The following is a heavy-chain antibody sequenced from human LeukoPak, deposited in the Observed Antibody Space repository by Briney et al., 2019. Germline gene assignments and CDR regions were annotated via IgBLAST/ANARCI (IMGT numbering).Heavy chain of an antibody. CDR2: ISSSGSTI. CDR1: GFTFSDYY. J-gene: IGHJ4*02. D-gene: IGHD6-13*01. Sequence: PGGSLRLYCAASGFTFSDYYMSWIRQAPGKGLEWVSYISSSGSTIYYADSVKGRFTISRDNAKNSLYLQMNSLRAEDTAVYYCARGSSSWYEVVWTPDYWGQGTLVTVSS. V-gene: IGHV3-11*01. CDR3: ARGSSSWYEVVWTPDY.